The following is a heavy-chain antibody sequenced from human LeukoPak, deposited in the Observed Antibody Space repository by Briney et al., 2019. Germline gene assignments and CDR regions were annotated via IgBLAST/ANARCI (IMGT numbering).Heavy chain of an antibody. J-gene: IGHJ4*02. CDR1: GFTFGNYG. CDR3: AKESRDYYDSSGADY. CDR2: ISGSGGST. V-gene: IGHV3-23*01. D-gene: IGHD3-22*01. Sequence: GGSLRLSCAASGFTFGNYGMSWVRQAPGKGLEWVSAISGSGGSTYYADSVKGRFTISRDNSKNTLYLQMNSLRAEDTAVYYCAKESRDYYDSSGADYWGQGTLVTVSS.